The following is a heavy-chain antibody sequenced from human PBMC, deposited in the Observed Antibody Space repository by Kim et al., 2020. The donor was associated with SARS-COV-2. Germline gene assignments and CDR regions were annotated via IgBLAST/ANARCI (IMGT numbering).Heavy chain of an antibody. CDR3: ARDPMIGGSY. CDR2: ISSDGRGI. D-gene: IGHD3-16*01. CDR1: GISFSTYW. V-gene: IGHV3-74*01. Sequence: GGSLRLSCAASGISFSTYWMHWLRQVPGKGLVWVSGISSDGRGIYYADSVKGRFTISRDNAKNTLYLQMNSLRAEDTAVYYCARDPMIGGSYCGQGILV. J-gene: IGHJ4*02.